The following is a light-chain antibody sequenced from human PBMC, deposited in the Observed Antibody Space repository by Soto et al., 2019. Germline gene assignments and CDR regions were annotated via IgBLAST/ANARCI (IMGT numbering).Light chain of an antibody. Sequence: EIVMTQSPATLSVSPGERATLSCRASQSVSSNLAWYQQKPGQAPRLLIYGASTRATDIPARFSGSGSGTEFTLTISSLQSEDFAVYYCQQYNNWPPWTFGHGTKVEIK. CDR2: GAS. V-gene: IGKV3-15*01. CDR1: QSVSSN. CDR3: QQYNNWPPWT. J-gene: IGKJ1*01.